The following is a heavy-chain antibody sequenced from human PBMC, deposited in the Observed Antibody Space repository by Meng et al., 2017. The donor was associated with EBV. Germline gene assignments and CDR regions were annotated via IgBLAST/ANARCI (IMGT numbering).Heavy chain of an antibody. CDR1: GFTFRGAA. CDR2: SRSKAKSYAT. Sequence: EVEVVESGGCLVGPGGPLTLSCAASGFTFRGAALDWGLQASGKGLKWVGRSRSKAKSYATAYAASVKGRLTISRDDSKNTAYLQMNSLKTEDTAVYYCTRMSSPLDYWGQGTLVTVSS. CDR3: TRMSSPLDY. D-gene: IGHD2-2*01. J-gene: IGHJ4*02. V-gene: IGHV3-73*02.